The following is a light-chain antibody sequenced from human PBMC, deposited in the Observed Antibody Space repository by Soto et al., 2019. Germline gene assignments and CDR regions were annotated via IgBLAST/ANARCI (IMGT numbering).Light chain of an antibody. CDR1: QSVSSY. CDR2: DVS. CDR3: HQYGSSPGT. J-gene: IGKJ1*01. V-gene: IGKV3-11*01. Sequence: EVVLTQSPVTLSLSPGERATLSCRASQSVSSYLAWYQQKPGQAPRLLIYDVSNRATGIPARFSGSGSGTDFTLTISSLEPEDFAVYYCHQYGSSPGTFGQGTKVDIK.